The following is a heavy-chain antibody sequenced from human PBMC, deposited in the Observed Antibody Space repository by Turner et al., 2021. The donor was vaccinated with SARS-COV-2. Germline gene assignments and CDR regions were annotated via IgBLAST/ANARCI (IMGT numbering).Heavy chain of an antibody. CDR3: AGWLAPTNDAFEI. Sequence: EVHLLESGGVLVQPGWSLRRACAASGFLFANYDISWVRQVPGKGLEYVSSINYNGDYTFYADSVKGRFSISRDNSDNTLYLQMNSLRADDSAKYYCAGWLAPTNDAFEIWGQGTMVTVSS. J-gene: IGHJ3*02. D-gene: IGHD6-19*01. V-gene: IGHV3-23*01. CDR2: INYNGDYT. CDR1: GFLFANYD.